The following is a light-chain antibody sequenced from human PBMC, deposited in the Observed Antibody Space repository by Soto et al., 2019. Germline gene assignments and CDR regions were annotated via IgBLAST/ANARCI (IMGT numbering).Light chain of an antibody. CDR1: QSVSSK. CDR2: GAS. Sequence: EIVMTQSPATLSVSPGEGATLSCRASQSVSSKLAWYQQKPGQAPRLLIYGASTRATGIPARFSGSGSGTEFTLTISSLQSEDVAVYFCQEYDNWPPEGPFGQGTKVDTK. V-gene: IGKV3-15*01. CDR3: QEYDNWPPEGP. J-gene: IGKJ1*01.